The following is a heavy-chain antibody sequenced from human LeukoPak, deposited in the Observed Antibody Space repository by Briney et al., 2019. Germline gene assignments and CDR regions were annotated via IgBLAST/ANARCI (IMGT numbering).Heavy chain of an antibody. D-gene: IGHD6-13*01. CDR1: GFTFDDYA. Sequence: GGSLRLSCAASGFTFDDYAMHWVRQAPGKGLEWVSGISWNSGSIGYADSVEGRFTISRDNAKKSVSLHMNNLRVEDTAVYYCVVYKYILSWSAFDFWGRGTMVTVSS. J-gene: IGHJ3*01. V-gene: IGHV3-9*01. CDR2: ISWNSGSI. CDR3: VVYKYILSWSAFDF.